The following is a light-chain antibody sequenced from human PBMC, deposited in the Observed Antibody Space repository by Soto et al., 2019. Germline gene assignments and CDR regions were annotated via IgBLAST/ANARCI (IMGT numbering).Light chain of an antibody. V-gene: IGKV3-20*01. CDR3: QQYGFSPIS. J-gene: IGKJ5*01. Sequence: LTQTPGTLSFSHGGRTKLFCRASQTVTNDYLAWYQQKDGQAPRLLIYDASTRAAGIPDRFSGSGSGPEYTLTISRLEPEDFAVYSCQQYGFSPISFGQGTRLEIK. CDR1: QTVTNDY. CDR2: DAS.